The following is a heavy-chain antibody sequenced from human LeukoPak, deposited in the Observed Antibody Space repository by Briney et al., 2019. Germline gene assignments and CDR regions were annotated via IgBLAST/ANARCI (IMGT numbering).Heavy chain of an antibody. J-gene: IGHJ4*02. D-gene: IGHD1-26*01. CDR2: ISSSGSTI. CDR1: GFTFSDYY. CDR3: ARDTRVGATRSDY. Sequence: GGSLRLSCAASGFTFSDYYMSWIRQAPGKGLEGVSYISSSGSTIYYADSVKGRFTISRDNAKNSLYLQMNSLRAEDTAVYYCARDTRVGATRSDYWGQGTLVTVSS. V-gene: IGHV3-11*01.